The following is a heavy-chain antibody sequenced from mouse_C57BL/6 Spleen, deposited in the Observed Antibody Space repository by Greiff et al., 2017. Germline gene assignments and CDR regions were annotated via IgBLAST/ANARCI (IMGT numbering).Heavy chain of an antibody. J-gene: IGHJ4*01. D-gene: IGHD2-4*01. V-gene: IGHV5-12*01. CDR1: GFTFSDYY. CDR2: ISNGGGST. CDR3: ARHGWYDSDAMDY. Sequence: EVQRVESGGGLVQPGGSLKLSCAASGFTFSDYYMYWVRQTPEKRLEWVAYISNGGGSTYYPDTVKGRFTISRDNAKNTLYLQMSRLKSEDTAMYYCARHGWYDSDAMDYWGQGTSVTVSA.